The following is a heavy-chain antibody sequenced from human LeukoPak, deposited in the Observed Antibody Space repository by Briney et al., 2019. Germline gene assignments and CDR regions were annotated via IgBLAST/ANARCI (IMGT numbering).Heavy chain of an antibody. V-gene: IGHV3-23*01. CDR3: AKDYFGSGSYYNANPYYFDY. CDR2: ISGSGGST. J-gene: IGHJ4*02. D-gene: IGHD3-10*01. Sequence: GGSLRLSCAASGFTFSSYAMSWVRQAPGEGLECVSGISGSGGSTYNADSVKGRFTISRDNSENTLHLQMNTLRAEDTAVYYCAKDYFGSGSYYNANPYYFDYWGQGTLVTVSS. CDR1: GFTFSSYA.